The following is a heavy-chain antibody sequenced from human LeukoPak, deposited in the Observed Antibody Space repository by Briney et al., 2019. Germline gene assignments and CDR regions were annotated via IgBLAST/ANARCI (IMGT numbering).Heavy chain of an antibody. J-gene: IGHJ4*02. CDR1: RFIFSNFW. V-gene: IGHV3-74*01. Sequence: GGSLRLSCAASRFIFSNFWMHWVRQVPGKGLVWVSHINSDGRTTDYADSVRGRFTISRDNAKNSLYLQMNSLRAEDTAVYYCAKASSWLSSSFDYWGQGTLVTVSS. D-gene: IGHD6-6*01. CDR2: INSDGRTT. CDR3: AKASSWLSSSFDY.